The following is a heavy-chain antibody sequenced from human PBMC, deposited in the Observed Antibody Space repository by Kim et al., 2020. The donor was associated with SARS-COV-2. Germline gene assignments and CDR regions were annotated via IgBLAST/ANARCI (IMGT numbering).Heavy chain of an antibody. CDR3: ARRVVVTAEDYFDY. V-gene: IGHV4-39*01. Sequence: TQSLKSRVTISVDTSKNKCSLRLSSVTAADTAMYYCARRVVVTAEDYFDYWGQGTLVAVSS. D-gene: IGHD2-21*02. J-gene: IGHJ4*02.